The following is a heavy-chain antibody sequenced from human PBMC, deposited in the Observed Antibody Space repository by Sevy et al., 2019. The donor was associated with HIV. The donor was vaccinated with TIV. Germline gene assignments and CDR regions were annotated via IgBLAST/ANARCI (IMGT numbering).Heavy chain of an antibody. CDR2: IHSDGTNQ. D-gene: IGHD4-17*01. J-gene: IGHJ4*02. CDR3: SSRDYGDSIDY. V-gene: IGHV3-30*02. CDR1: GFTFSNYG. Sequence: EGSLRLSCVASGFTFSNYGMHLVRQAPGKGLEWVAFIHSDGTNQYYRDSVKGRFTISRDNAKKTLYLQMNSLRPEDTAMYFCSSRDYGDSIDYWGQGTPVTVSS.